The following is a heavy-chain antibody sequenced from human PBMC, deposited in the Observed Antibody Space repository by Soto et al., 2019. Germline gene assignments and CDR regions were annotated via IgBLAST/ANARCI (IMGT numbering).Heavy chain of an antibody. V-gene: IGHV3-53*04. CDR2: IYSGGST. D-gene: IGHD4-17*01. Sequence: EVQLVESGGGLVQPGGSLRLSCAASGFTVSSNYMSWVRQAPGKGLEWVSVIYSGGSTYYADSVKGRFTISRHNSKNTLYLQMNSLRAEDTAVYYCARDHPTVTPSILEWWDYGMDVWGQGTTVTVSS. CDR3: ARDHPTVTPSILEWWDYGMDV. J-gene: IGHJ6*02. CDR1: GFTVSSNY.